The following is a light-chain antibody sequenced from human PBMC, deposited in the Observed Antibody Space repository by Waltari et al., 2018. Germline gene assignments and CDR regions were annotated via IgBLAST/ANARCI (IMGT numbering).Light chain of an antibody. CDR2: DAT. CDR3: QQDNSNPFT. V-gene: IGKV1-13*02. Sequence: IQMSQSPSSLSASAGDRVTITCRASQGISSYLNWYQQKPGKAPKLLIYDATSLESGVPSRFSGSGSGTDFTLTISSLQPEDFATYYCQQDNSNPFTFGPGTKLDIK. CDR1: QGISSY. J-gene: IGKJ3*01.